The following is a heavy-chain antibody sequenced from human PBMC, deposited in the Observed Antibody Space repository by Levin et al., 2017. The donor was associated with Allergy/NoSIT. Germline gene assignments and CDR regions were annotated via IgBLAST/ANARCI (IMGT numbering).Heavy chain of an antibody. CDR2: LSHTGSLI. CDR3: ARNGGDTSLDFDS. D-gene: IGHD5-18*01. CDR1: GFTFSHYY. J-gene: IGHJ4*02. V-gene: IGHV3-11*01. Sequence: GESLKISCSASGFTFSHYYLSWIRQAPGKGLEWVAYLSHTGSLIYYADSVRGRFTISRDNGKNSLYLQMNRLRAEDTAVYYCARNGGDTSLDFDSWGQGTLVTVSS.